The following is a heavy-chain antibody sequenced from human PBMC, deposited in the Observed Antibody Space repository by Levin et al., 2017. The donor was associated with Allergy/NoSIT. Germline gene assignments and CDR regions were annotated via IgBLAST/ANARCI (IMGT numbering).Heavy chain of an antibody. CDR1: GDSISSFF. CDR2: VYNSGST. Sequence: ASETLSLTCTVSGDSISSFFWSWIRQPPGKGLEWIGYVYNSGSTNYNPSLKSRVTISVDTSKNQFSLKLSSVTAADTAVYYCARRFCSGGTCYSGSHGMDVWGQGTTVTVSS. CDR3: ARRFCSGGTCYSGSHGMDV. V-gene: IGHV4-59*08. J-gene: IGHJ6*02. D-gene: IGHD2-15*01.